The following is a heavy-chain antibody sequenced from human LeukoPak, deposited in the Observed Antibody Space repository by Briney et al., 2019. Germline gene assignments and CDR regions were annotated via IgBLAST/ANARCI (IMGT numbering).Heavy chain of an antibody. Sequence: SQTLSLTCTVSGGSISSDDYYWSWIRQPPGKGLEWIGYIHYRGSTFYNPSLKSRVTMSVDTSKNQFSLKLSSVTAADTAVYYCARDRSRPNPFFDSWGQGTLVTVSS. CDR2: IHYRGST. CDR3: ARDRSRPNPFFDS. V-gene: IGHV4-30-4*01. D-gene: IGHD6-13*01. CDR1: GGSISSDDYY. J-gene: IGHJ4*02.